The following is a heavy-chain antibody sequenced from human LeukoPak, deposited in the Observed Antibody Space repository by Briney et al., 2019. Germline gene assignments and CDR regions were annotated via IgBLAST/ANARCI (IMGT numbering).Heavy chain of an antibody. V-gene: IGHV4-39*07. CDR3: ARDVGAAASYYNGMDV. D-gene: IGHD6-13*01. CDR2: IYYSGST. J-gene: IGHJ6*02. Sequence: SETLSLTCTVSGGSISSSSYYWGWIRQPPGKGLEWIGSIYYSGSTNYNPSLKSRVTISVDTSKNQFSLKLSSVTAADTAVYYCARDVGAAASYYNGMDVWGQGTTVTVSS. CDR1: GGSISSSSYY.